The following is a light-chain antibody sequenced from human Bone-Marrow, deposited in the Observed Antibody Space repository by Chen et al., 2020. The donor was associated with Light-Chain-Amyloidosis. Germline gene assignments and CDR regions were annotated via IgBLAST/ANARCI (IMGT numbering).Light chain of an antibody. CDR1: SGSIATNY. J-gene: IGLJ3*02. V-gene: IGLV6-57*01. CDR3: QSYQGSSQGV. CDR2: EDD. Sequence: NFMLTQPHSVSESPGKTVIISCTRSSGSIATNYVQWYQQRPGSSHTTVIYEDDQRPSGVPDRFSGAIDRSSNSASLTISGRKTEDEADYYCQSYQGSSQGVFGGGTKLTVL.